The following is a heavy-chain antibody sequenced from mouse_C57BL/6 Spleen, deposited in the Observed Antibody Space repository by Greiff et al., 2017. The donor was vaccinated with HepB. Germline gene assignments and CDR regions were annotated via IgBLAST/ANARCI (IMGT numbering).Heavy chain of an antibody. J-gene: IGHJ3*01. Sequence: VQLQQSGAELVKPGASVKISCKASGYAFSSYWMNWVKQRPGKGLEWIGQIYPGDGDTNYNGKFKGKATLTADKSSSTAYMQLSSLTSEDSAVYFCARCPFDGYYVPWFAYGGQGTLVTVSA. D-gene: IGHD2-3*01. V-gene: IGHV1-80*01. CDR1: GYAFSSYW. CDR3: ARCPFDGYYVPWFAY. CDR2: IYPGDGDT.